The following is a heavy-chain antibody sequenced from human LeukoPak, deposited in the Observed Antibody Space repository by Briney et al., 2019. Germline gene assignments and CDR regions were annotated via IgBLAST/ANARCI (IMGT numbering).Heavy chain of an antibody. CDR2: INHSGST. D-gene: IGHD5-12*01. V-gene: IGHV4-34*01. CDR1: GGSFSGYY. Sequence: SETLSLTCAVYGGSFSGYYWSWIRQPPGKGLEWIGEINHSGSTNYNPSLKSRVTISVDTSKNQFSLKLSSVTAADTAVYYCARAKKWLRSPSAGDKYYFDYWGQGTLVTVSS. CDR3: ARAKKWLRSPSAGDKYYFDY. J-gene: IGHJ4*02.